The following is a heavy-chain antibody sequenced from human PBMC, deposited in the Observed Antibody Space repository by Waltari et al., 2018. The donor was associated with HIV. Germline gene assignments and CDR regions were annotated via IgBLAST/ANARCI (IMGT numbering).Heavy chain of an antibody. J-gene: IGHJ4*02. V-gene: IGHV3-7*01. CDR3: ARGLNWNYGFF. Sequence: EVQLVESGGGLVQPGGSLGRASTTSGFVSRNFWISWVRQAPGKGLEWVDNINQDGSATYSVGSVKGRFTVSRDNAKTSLYLQMNSLRGEDTAVYYCARGLNWNYGFFWGQGSLVTVSS. D-gene: IGHD1-7*01. CDR2: INQDGSAT. CDR1: GFVSRNFW.